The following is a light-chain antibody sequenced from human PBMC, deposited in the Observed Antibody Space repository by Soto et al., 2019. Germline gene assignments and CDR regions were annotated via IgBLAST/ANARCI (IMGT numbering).Light chain of an antibody. CDR3: QQYYNPPLS. Sequence: DIVMTQSPDSLAVSLGERATLNCKSSQTIFFSSTNKNYLAWYQQKPGQPPKLLIYWASTRESGVPDRFSGSGSGTDFTLTISSLQAEDVAVSYCQQYYNPPLSFGGGTKVEIK. J-gene: IGKJ4*01. CDR2: WAS. V-gene: IGKV4-1*01. CDR1: QTIFFSSTNKNY.